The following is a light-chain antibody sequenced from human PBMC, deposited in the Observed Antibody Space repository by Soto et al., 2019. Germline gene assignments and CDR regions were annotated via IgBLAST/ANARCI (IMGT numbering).Light chain of an antibody. CDR1: QSISSR. Sequence: DIQMTQSPSTLSASVGDRVTITCRASQSISSRLAWYQQKPGKAPKLLIYDASSLESGVPSRFSGSGSGTDFTLTISRLEPEDFAVYYCQQYGASPWTFGQGTRWIS. CDR2: DAS. CDR3: QQYGASPWT. J-gene: IGKJ1*01. V-gene: IGKV1-5*01.